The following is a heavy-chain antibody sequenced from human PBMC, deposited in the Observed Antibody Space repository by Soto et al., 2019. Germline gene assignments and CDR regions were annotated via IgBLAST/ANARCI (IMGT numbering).Heavy chain of an antibody. CDR2: IIPIFGTA. V-gene: IGHV1-69*01. D-gene: IGHD4-17*01. CDR1: GGTFSSYA. Sequence: QVQLVQSGAEVKKPGSSVKVSCKASGGTFSSYAISWVRQAPGQGLEWMGGIIPIFGTANYAQKFQGRVTITADESTSTAYMELSSLRSEDTAVYYCARDRRDYGGNPDAFDIWGQGTMVTVSS. CDR3: ARDRRDYGGNPDAFDI. J-gene: IGHJ3*02.